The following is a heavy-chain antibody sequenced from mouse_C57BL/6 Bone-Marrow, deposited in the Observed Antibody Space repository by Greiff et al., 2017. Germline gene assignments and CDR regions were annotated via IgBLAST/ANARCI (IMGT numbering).Heavy chain of an antibody. CDR3: ARDTTVVATRYFDY. CDR2: IDPSDSYT. Sequence: QVQLQQPGAELVMPGASVKLSCKASGYTFTSYWMHWVKQRPGQGLEWIGEIDPSDSYTNYNQKFKGKATLTVDKSSSTAYMQLSSLTSEDSAVYYYARDTTVVATRYFDYWGQGTTPTVSS. CDR1: GYTFTSYW. J-gene: IGHJ2*01. V-gene: IGHV1-69*01. D-gene: IGHD1-1*01.